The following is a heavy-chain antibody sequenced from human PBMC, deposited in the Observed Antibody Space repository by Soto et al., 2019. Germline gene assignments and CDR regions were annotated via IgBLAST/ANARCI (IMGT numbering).Heavy chain of an antibody. CDR1: GFTFSSYA. CDR3: AKRVSSAPHDY. CDR2: ISGSGGST. V-gene: IGHV3-23*01. D-gene: IGHD2-8*01. J-gene: IGHJ4*02. Sequence: VGSVRLSCAASGFTFSSYAMSWVRQAPGKGLEWVSAISGSGGSTYYADSVKGRFTISRDNSKNTLYLQMNSLRAEDTAVYYCAKRVSSAPHDYWGQGTLVTVSS.